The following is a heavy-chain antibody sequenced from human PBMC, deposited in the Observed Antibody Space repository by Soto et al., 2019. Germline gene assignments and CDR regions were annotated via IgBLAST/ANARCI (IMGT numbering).Heavy chain of an antibody. CDR2: IHHTGSI. J-gene: IGHJ4*02. V-gene: IGHV4-4*02. Sequence: SETLSLTCAVSDDSISTNHWWSWVRQPPGKGLEWIGDIHHTGSINYNPSLKSRLIISRDKSKNEFSMRLSSVTAADTAVYYCARNPSSHWCVFDFWGRGTLVTVSS. CDR1: DDSISTNHW. CDR3: ARNPSSHWCVFDF. D-gene: IGHD6-13*01.